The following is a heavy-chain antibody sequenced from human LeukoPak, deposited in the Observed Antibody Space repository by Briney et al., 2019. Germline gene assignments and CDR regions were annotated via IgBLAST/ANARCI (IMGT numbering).Heavy chain of an antibody. Sequence: PSETLSLTCTVSGGSISSYYWSWLRQPAGKGLEWIGRIYTSGSTNYNPSLKSRVTMSVDTSKNQFSLKLSSVTAADTAVYYCARVTTMVRGDNYMDVWGKGTTVTVSS. CDR3: ARVTTMVRGDNYMDV. J-gene: IGHJ6*03. V-gene: IGHV4-4*07. CDR1: GGSISSYY. D-gene: IGHD3-10*01. CDR2: IYTSGST.